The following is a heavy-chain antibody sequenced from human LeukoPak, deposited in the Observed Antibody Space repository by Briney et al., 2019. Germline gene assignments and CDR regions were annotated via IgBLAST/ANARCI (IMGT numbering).Heavy chain of an antibody. Sequence: ASVKVSCKASGYTFTSYAMNWVRQAPGQGLEWMGWINTNTGSPTYAQGFTGRFVFSLDTSVSTAYLQISSLKAEDTAVYYCARSIYDFWSGYRNDYWGQGTLVTVSS. CDR2: INTNTGSP. V-gene: IGHV7-4-1*02. J-gene: IGHJ4*02. CDR3: ARSIYDFWSGYRNDY. D-gene: IGHD3-3*01. CDR1: GYTFTSYA.